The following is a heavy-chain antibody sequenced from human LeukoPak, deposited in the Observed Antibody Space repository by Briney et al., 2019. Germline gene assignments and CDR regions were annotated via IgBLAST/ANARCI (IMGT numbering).Heavy chain of an antibody. Sequence: SETLSLTCTVSGGSISSSSCYWGWIRQPPGKGLEWIGSIYYSGSTYYNPSLKSRVTISVDTSKNQFSLKLSSVTAADTAVYYCARDFVTGADYFDYWGQGTLVTVSS. J-gene: IGHJ4*02. CDR2: IYYSGST. D-gene: IGHD1-1*01. CDR1: GGSISSSSCY. CDR3: ARDFVTGADYFDY. V-gene: IGHV4-39*02.